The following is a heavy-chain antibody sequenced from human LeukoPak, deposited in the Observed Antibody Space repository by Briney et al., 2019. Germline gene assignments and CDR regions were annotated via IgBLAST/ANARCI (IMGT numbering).Heavy chain of an antibody. CDR1: GFTFSSYS. D-gene: IGHD3-16*01. Sequence: GSLRLSCVVSGFTFSSYSMSWVRQAPGKGLEWIGEINDSGSPLYSPSLRSRLTISVDTSKNQFSMTLTSVTVADTAVYYCARGPHPHWPLGQFWGQGSRVTVSS. J-gene: IGHJ4*02. CDR2: INDSGSP. V-gene: IGHV4-34*01. CDR3: ARGPHPHWPLGQF.